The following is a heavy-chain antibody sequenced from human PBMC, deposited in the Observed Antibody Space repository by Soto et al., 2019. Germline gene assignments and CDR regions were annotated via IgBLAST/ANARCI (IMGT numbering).Heavy chain of an antibody. V-gene: IGHV3-23*01. CDR1: GFTFSTYP. CDR2: ISGSSGST. J-gene: IGHJ4*02. D-gene: IGHD6-6*01. CDR3: ARRIAARSFDN. Sequence: EVQLLESGGGLVQPGGSLRHSCAASGFTFSTYPLSWVRQPPGKGLEWVSAISGSSGSTYYADSVKGRFTIFRDNSKITLYLQMNSLRAEDTAVYYCARRIAARSFDNWGQGTLVTVSS.